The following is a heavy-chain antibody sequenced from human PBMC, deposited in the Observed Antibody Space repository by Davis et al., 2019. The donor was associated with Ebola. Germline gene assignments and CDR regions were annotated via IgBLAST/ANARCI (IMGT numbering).Heavy chain of an antibody. D-gene: IGHD3-10*01. CDR1: GYSFTSYW. CDR3: ARHRGNYGSGSYHLYYYYGMDV. Sequence: GESLKISCKGSGYSFTSYWIGWVRQMPGKGLEWMGLIYPGDSDTRYSPSFQGKVTISADKSISTAYLQWSSLKASDTAMYYCARHRGNYGSGSYHLYYYYGMDVWGQGTTVTVSS. V-gene: IGHV5-51*01. J-gene: IGHJ6*02. CDR2: IYPGDSDT.